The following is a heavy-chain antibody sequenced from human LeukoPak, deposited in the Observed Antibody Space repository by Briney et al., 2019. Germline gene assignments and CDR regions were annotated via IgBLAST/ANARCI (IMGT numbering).Heavy chain of an antibody. V-gene: IGHV4-4*09. Sequence: SETLSLTCTVSGGSISSYYCSWIRQPPGKGLEWIEYIYTSGSTNNNPSLRSRVTISVDTSKNQFSLKLSSVTAADTAVYYCARRGGGFFDYWGQGTLVTVSS. D-gene: IGHD3-10*01. CDR3: ARRGGGFFDY. CDR2: IYTSGST. CDR1: GGSISSYY. J-gene: IGHJ4*02.